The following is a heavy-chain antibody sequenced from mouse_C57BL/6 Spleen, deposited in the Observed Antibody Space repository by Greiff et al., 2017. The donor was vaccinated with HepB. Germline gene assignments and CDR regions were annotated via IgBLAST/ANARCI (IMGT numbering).Heavy chain of an antibody. CDR3: ARNDYANWYFDV. D-gene: IGHD2-4*01. V-gene: IGHV1-42*01. CDR1: GYSFTGYY. J-gene: IGHJ1*03. Sequence: EVQLQQSGPELVKPGASVKISCKASGYSFTGYYMNWVKQSPEKSLGWIGEINPSTGGTTYNQKFKAKATLTVDKSSSTAYMQLKSLTSEDSAVYYCARNDYANWYFDVWGTGTTVTVSS. CDR2: INPSTGGT.